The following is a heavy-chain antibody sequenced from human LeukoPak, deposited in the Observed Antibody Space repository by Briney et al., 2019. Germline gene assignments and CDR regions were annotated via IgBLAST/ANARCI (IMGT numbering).Heavy chain of an antibody. CDR3: ARLNYYDSSGSDAFDI. Sequence: SETLSLTCTVSGGSISSSSYYWGWIRQPPGKGLEWIGSIYYSGSTYYNPSLKSRVTISVDTSKSQFSLKLSSVTAADTAVYYCARLNYYDSSGSDAFDIWGQGTMVTVSS. CDR1: GGSISSSSYY. CDR2: IYYSGST. J-gene: IGHJ3*02. V-gene: IGHV4-39*01. D-gene: IGHD3-22*01.